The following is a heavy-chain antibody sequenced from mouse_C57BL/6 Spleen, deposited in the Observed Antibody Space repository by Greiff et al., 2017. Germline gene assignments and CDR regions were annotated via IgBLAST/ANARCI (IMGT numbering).Heavy chain of an antibody. J-gene: IGHJ3*01. V-gene: IGHV5-6*02. CDR2: ISSGGSYT. CDR3: SIQGYSWFAY. CDR1: GFTFSSYG. D-gene: IGHD2-3*01. Sequence: DVKLVESGGDLVKPGGSLKLSCAASGFTFSSYGMSWVRQTPDKRLEWVATISSGGSYTYYPDSVKGRFTISRDNAKNTLYLQMSSLKSEDTAMYYCSIQGYSWFAYWGQGTLVTVSA.